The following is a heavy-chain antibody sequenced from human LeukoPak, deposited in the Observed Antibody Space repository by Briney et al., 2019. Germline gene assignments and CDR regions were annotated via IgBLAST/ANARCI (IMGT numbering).Heavy chain of an antibody. CDR1: GGSFSGYY. Sequence: SETLSLTCAVYGGSFSGYYWSWIRQPPGKGLEWIGEINHSGSTNYNPSLKSRVTISVDTSKNQFSLKLSSVTAADTAVYYCARGKDDYGDSRWSQGTLVTVSS. CDR2: INHSGST. J-gene: IGHJ4*02. D-gene: IGHD4-17*01. CDR3: ARGKDDYGDSR. V-gene: IGHV4-34*01.